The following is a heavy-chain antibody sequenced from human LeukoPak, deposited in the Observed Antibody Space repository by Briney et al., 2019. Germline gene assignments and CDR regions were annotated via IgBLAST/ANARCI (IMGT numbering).Heavy chain of an antibody. CDR2: FSGNGKTT. Sequence: GGSLSLSCAASGFTFRAYTMHWFRQAPGKGLEWVSLFSGNGKTTYYADSVKGRFTISRDNSKNSLYLQMNSLESDDTALYYCAKEGGTMFFDSWGQGTLVTVSS. J-gene: IGHJ5*01. CDR3: AKEGGTMFFDS. D-gene: IGHD3-3*01. V-gene: IGHV3-43*01. CDR1: GFTFRAYT.